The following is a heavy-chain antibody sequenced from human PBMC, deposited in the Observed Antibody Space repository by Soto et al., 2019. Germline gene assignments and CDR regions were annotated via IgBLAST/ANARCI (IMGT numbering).Heavy chain of an antibody. D-gene: IGHD6-6*01. CDR3: AAEYSSSSGYGMDV. J-gene: IGHJ6*02. CDR2: IVVGSGNT. CDR1: GFTFTSSA. Sequence: SVKVSCKASGFTFTSSAVQWVRQARGQRLEWIGWIVVGSGNTNYAQKFQERVTITRDMSTSTAYMELSSLRSEDTAVYYCAAEYSSSSGYGMDVWGQGTTVTVSS. V-gene: IGHV1-58*01.